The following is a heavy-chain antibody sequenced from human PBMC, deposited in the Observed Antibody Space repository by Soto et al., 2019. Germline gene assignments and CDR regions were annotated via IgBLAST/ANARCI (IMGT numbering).Heavy chain of an antibody. CDR1: GFTFSGSA. CDR2: IRSKANSYAT. CDR3: TSLLVGATNAFDI. V-gene: IGHV3-73*01. Sequence: GGSLRLSCAASGFTFSGSAMHWVRQASGKGLEWVGRIRSKANSYATAYAASVKGRFTISRDDSKNTAYLQMNSLKTEDTAVYYCTSLLVGATNAFDIWGQGTMVTVSS. J-gene: IGHJ3*02. D-gene: IGHD1-26*01.